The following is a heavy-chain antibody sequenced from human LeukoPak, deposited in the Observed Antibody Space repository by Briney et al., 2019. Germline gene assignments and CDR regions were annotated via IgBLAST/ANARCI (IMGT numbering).Heavy chain of an antibody. Sequence: PSETLSLTCTVSGGSISSSSYYWGWIRQPPGKGLKWIGSIYYSGSTYYNPSLKSRVTISVDTSKNQFSLKLSSVTAADTAVYYCARHHDFWSGYFDYWGQGTLVTVSS. J-gene: IGHJ4*02. V-gene: IGHV4-39*01. CDR2: IYYSGST. CDR3: ARHHDFWSGYFDY. D-gene: IGHD3-3*01. CDR1: GGSISSSSYY.